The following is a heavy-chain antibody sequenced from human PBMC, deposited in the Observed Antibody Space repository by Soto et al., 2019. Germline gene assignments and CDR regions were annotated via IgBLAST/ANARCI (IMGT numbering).Heavy chain of an antibody. CDR1: GGSISSYY. CDR2: IYYSGST. Sequence: ETLSLTCTVSGGSISSYYWSWIRQPPGKGLEWIGYIYYSGSTNYNPSLKSRVTISVDTSKNQFSLKLSSVTAADTAVYYCARQYSGYDYQYAFDIWGQGTMVTVSS. D-gene: IGHD5-12*01. V-gene: IGHV4-59*08. J-gene: IGHJ3*02. CDR3: ARQYSGYDYQYAFDI.